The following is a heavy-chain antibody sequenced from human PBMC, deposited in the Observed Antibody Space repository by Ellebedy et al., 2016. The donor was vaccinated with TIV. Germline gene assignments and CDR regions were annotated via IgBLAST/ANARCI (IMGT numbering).Heavy chain of an antibody. CDR3: ARHRLRYFDWFES. CDR2: IDPTDSYT. D-gene: IGHD3-9*01. V-gene: IGHV5-10-1*01. Sequence: KVSCKGSGYSFPTYWISWVRQMPGQGLEWMGKIDPTDSYTNYSPSFQGHVTISVERSIGTAYLQWGSLKASDTAMYYCARHRLRYFDWFESWGQGTLVTVSS. J-gene: IGHJ5*01. CDR1: GYSFPTYW.